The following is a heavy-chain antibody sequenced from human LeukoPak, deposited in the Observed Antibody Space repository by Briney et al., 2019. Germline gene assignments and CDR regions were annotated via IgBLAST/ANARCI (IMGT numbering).Heavy chain of an antibody. CDR1: GFPFSDYG. CDR3: AKEKTTVISRGAFEI. D-gene: IGHD4-17*01. CDR2: IRSDGSYK. Sequence: GRSLRLSCAAYGFPFSDYGMHWVRQAPGKGLEREPPIRSDGSYKSYAASVRGRFSISRDNSKNTFYLQMSSLTPEDTAVYYCAKEKTTVISRGAFEIWGHGTMVTVSS. J-gene: IGHJ3*02. V-gene: IGHV3-30*02.